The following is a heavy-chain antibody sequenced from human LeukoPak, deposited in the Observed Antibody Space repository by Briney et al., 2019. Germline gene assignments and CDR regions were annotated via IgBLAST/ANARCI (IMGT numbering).Heavy chain of an antibody. CDR2: MNPNSGNT. V-gene: IGHV1-8*03. CDR1: GYTFTSYD. J-gene: IGHJ4*02. D-gene: IGHD2-2*01. Sequence: ASVKVSCKASGYTFTSYDINWVRQATGQGLEWMGWMNPNSGNTGYAQKFQGRVTITRNTSISTAYMELSSLRPEDTAVYYCARGVVPAAYDYWGQGTLVTVSS. CDR3: ARGVVPAAYDY.